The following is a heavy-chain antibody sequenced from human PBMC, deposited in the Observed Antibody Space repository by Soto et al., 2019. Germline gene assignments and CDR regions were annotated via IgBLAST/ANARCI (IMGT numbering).Heavy chain of an antibody. Sequence: GASVKVSCKASGYTFTSYDINWVRQATGQGLEWMGWMNPNSGNTGYAQKFQGRVTMTRNTSISTAYMELSSLRSEDTAVYYCARGAVLAPAAIWEGTDSEFKNRFDPWGQGTLVTVSS. D-gene: IGHD2-2*01. CDR1: GYTFTSYD. CDR2: MNPNSGNT. V-gene: IGHV1-8*01. J-gene: IGHJ5*02. CDR3: ARGAVLAPAAIWEGTDSEFKNRFDP.